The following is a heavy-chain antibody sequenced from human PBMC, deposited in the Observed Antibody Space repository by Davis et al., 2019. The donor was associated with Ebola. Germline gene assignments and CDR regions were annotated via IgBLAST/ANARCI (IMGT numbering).Heavy chain of an antibody. J-gene: IGHJ5*02. CDR2: INPNSGGT. CDR3: ARDRDEYYDFWSGYYRRGWFDP. Sequence: ASVKVSCKASGYTFTGYYMHWVRQAPGQGLEWMGWINPNSGGTNYAQKFQGRVTMTRDTSISTAYMELSRLRSDDTAVYYCARDRDEYYDFWSGYYRRGWFDPWGQGTLVTVSS. V-gene: IGHV1-2*02. D-gene: IGHD3-3*01. CDR1: GYTFTGYY.